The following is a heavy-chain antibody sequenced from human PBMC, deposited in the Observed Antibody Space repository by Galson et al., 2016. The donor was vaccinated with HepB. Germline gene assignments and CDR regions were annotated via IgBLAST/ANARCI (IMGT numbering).Heavy chain of an antibody. D-gene: IGHD5-12*01. Sequence: SVKVSCKASGYTFTTHYVNWVRQAPGQGLEWMGIINPIGGSTNYAERFQGRVTMTRDTSSSTVYMELSGLRSEDTAVYYCARDPYHPGGLASSGYESGMDVWGQGTTVTVSS. CDR1: GYTFTTHY. CDR3: ARDPYHPGGLASSGYESGMDV. CDR2: INPIGGST. V-gene: IGHV1-46*01. J-gene: IGHJ6*02.